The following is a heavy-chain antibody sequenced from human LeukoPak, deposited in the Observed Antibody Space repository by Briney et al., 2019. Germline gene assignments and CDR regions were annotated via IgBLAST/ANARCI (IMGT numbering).Heavy chain of an antibody. Sequence: SETLSLTCTVSGVSISSYYWGWIRQPPGKGLEWIATVYYSGATYYNPSLKSRFTISVDTSKNQFSLKLNSVTAADTAVYYCARDHILTGEFDYWGQGTLVTVSS. CDR3: ARDHILTGEFDY. CDR1: GVSISSYY. J-gene: IGHJ4*02. CDR2: VYYSGAT. D-gene: IGHD3-9*01. V-gene: IGHV4-39*02.